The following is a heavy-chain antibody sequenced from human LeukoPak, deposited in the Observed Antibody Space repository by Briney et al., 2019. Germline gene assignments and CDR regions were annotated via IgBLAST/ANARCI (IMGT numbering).Heavy chain of an antibody. D-gene: IGHD2-21*02. J-gene: IGHJ6*02. Sequence: GASVKVSCKASGYTFTGYYMHWVRQAPGQGLEWMGWINPNSGGTNYAQKFQGRVTMARDTSISTAYMELSRLRSDDTAVYYCARDTPYQNCGGDCDVYYYYGMDVWGQGTTVTVSS. V-gene: IGHV1-2*02. CDR1: GYTFTGYY. CDR2: INPNSGGT. CDR3: ARDTPYQNCGGDCDVYYYYGMDV.